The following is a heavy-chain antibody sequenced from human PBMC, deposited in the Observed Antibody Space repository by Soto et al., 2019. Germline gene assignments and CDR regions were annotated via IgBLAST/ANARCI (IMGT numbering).Heavy chain of an antibody. CDR2: IYPGDSET. D-gene: IGHD3-16*01. CDR3: ARRLDSWGEPHYFDS. J-gene: IGHJ4*02. V-gene: IGHV5-51*01. Sequence: LGESLKISCQTSGYTFSSNWIGWVRQMPGKGLEWMGIIYPGDSETRYSPSFQGQVTISADRSFSTAYLQWTSLQASDTAMYYCARRLDSWGEPHYFDSWGQGTMVTVS. CDR1: GYTFSSNW.